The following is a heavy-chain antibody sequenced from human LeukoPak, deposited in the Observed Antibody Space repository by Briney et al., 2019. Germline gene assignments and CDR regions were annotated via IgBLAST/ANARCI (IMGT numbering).Heavy chain of an antibody. CDR3: ARARNHYYDSSGVAFDI. CDR1: GGTFSSYA. V-gene: IGHV1-69*13. CDR2: IIPIFGTA. J-gene: IGHJ3*02. D-gene: IGHD3-22*01. Sequence: SVKVSCKASGGTFSSYAISWVRQAPGQGLEWMGGIIPIFGTANYAQKFQGRVTITADESTSTAYMELSSLRSEDTAVYYCARARNHYYDSSGVAFDIWGQGTMVTVSS.